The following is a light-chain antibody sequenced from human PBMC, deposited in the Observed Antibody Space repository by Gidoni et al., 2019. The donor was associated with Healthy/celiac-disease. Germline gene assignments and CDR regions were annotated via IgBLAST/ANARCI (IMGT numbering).Light chain of an antibody. J-gene: IGKJ2*01. Sequence: DMVLTPSPGTLSLSPGERATLTCRASQSVSSSYLAWYQQKPGQAPRLLIYGASSRATGIPDRFSGSASATDFTLTISRLEPEDFAVYYCQKYGSSPYTFGQGTKLEIK. CDR2: GAS. V-gene: IGKV3-20*01. CDR3: QKYGSSPYT. CDR1: QSVSSSY.